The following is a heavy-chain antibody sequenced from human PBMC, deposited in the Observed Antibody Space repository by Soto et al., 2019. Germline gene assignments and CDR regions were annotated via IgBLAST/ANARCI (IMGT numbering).Heavy chain of an antibody. D-gene: IGHD2-15*01. Sequence: NPSETLSLTCTVSGGSISSSSYYWGWIRQPPGKGLEWIGSIYYSGSTYYNPSLKSRVTISVDTSKNQFSLKLSSVTAADTAVYYCARLRGDCSGGSCYGMDVWGQGTTVTV. CDR2: IYYSGST. CDR3: ARLRGDCSGGSCYGMDV. CDR1: GGSISSSSYY. V-gene: IGHV4-39*01. J-gene: IGHJ6*02.